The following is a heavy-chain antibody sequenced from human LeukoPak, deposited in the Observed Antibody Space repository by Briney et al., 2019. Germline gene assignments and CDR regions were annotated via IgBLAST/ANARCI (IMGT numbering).Heavy chain of an antibody. J-gene: IGHJ4*01. Sequence: SETLSPTCTVSGGSISSYYWSWIRQPPGKGLEWIGYIYYSGSTNYNPSLKNRVTISGDTSKNQFSLKLSSVTAADTAVYYCARGRRYFDWSYWGQGTLVTVSS. CDR3: ARGRRYFDWSY. CDR1: GGSISSYY. V-gene: IGHV4-59*01. D-gene: IGHD3-9*01. CDR2: IYYSGST.